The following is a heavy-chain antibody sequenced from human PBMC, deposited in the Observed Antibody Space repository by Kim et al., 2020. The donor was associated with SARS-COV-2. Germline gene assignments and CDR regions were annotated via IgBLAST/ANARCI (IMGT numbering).Heavy chain of an antibody. V-gene: IGHV4-34*01. CDR2: INHSGST. Sequence: SETLSLTCAVYGGSFSGYYWSWIRQPPGKGLEWIGEINHSGSTNYNPSHKSRVTISVDTSKNQFSLKLSSVTAAATAVYYCARGPVAALWGRFDPWGQGTLVTVSS. J-gene: IGHJ5*02. D-gene: IGHD2-15*01. CDR1: GGSFSGYY. CDR3: ARGPVAALWGRFDP.